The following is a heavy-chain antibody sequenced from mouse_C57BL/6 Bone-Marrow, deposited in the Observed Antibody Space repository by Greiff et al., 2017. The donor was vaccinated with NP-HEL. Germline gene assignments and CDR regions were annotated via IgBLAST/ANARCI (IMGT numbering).Heavy chain of an antibody. CDR2: IDPANGNT. CDR1: GFNIKNTY. J-gene: IGHJ2*01. V-gene: IGHV14-3*01. Sequence: EVQRVESVAELVRPGASVKLSCTASGFNIKNTYMHWVKQRPEQGLEWIGRIDPANGNTKYAPKFQGKATITADTSSNTAYLQLSRLKSEDTDIYYCARQLGFDYWGQGTTLTVSS. D-gene: IGHD3-1*01. CDR3: ARQLGFDY.